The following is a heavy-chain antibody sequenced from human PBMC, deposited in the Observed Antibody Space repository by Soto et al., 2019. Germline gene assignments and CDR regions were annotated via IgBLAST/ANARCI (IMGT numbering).Heavy chain of an antibody. V-gene: IGHV3-30*18. CDR1: GFTFSSYG. CDR3: AKVRYSYGSSYYFDY. CDR2: ISYDGSNK. Sequence: PGGSLRLSCAASGFTFSSYGMHWVRQAPGKGLEWVAVISYDGSNKYYADSVKGRFTISRDNSKNTLYLQMNSLRAEDTAVYYCAKVRYSYGSSYYFDYWGQGTLVTVSS. D-gene: IGHD5-18*01. J-gene: IGHJ4*02.